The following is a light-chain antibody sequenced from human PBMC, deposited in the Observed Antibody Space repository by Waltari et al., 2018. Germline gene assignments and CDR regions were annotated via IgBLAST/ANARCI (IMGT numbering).Light chain of an antibody. V-gene: IGKV3-20*01. J-gene: IGKJ1*01. CDR2: GAS. Sequence: EIVLTQSPGTLSLSPGERATLPCRASQTIRESLAWYQQKPGQAPRLLIYGASSRAAGIPDRVGGSGSGTDFSLTISRLEPEDFAVYYCQHYVRLPVTFGRGTKVEIK. CDR3: QHYVRLPVT. CDR1: QTIRES.